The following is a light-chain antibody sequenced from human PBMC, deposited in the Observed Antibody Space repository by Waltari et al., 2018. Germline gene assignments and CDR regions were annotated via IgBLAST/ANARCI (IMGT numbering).Light chain of an antibody. CDR1: KLGNTY. CDR2: EDS. J-gene: IGLJ3*02. CDR3: QARGNNDVV. V-gene: IGLV3-1*01. Sequence: ALTQPPSVSVSPGQTATITCSGAKLGNTYVSWYQQPSGQPPLLVIYEDSRRPSGIPERFSGDNSGNTATLTIGDTQSVDEADYFCQARGNNDVVFGGGTKLTVL.